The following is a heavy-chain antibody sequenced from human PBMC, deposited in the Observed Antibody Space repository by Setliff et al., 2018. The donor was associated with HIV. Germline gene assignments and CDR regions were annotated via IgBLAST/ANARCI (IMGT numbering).Heavy chain of an antibody. CDR2: IYPGDSDT. J-gene: IGHJ5*02. D-gene: IGHD3-22*01. V-gene: IGHV5-51*01. CDR1: GYSFTSYW. CDR3: ARSNRGYDSRGFYRENWFDP. Sequence: GESLKISCKGSGYSFTSYWIGWVRQMPGKGLEWMGIIYPGDSDTRYSPSFQGQVTISVDKSLDSAYLQWNTLKASDTAMYYCARSNRGYDSRGFYRENWFDPWGQGTLVTVSS.